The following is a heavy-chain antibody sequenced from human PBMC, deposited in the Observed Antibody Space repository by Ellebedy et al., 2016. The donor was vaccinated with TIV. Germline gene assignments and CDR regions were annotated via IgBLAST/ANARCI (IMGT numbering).Heavy chain of an antibody. CDR3: ARDPLGDYYFDY. D-gene: IGHD2-21*02. CDR2: ISSTSSYA. Sequence: GESLKISCAASGFTFSDYYMSWIRPAPGKGLEWISYISSTSSYANYADSVKGRFTISRDNAKNSLFLQMNSLRAEDTAVYYCARDPLGDYYFDYWGQGTLVTVSS. V-gene: IGHV3-11*06. CDR1: GFTFSDYY. J-gene: IGHJ4*02.